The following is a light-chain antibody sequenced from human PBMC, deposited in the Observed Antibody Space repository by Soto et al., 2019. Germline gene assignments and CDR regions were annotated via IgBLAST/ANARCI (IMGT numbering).Light chain of an antibody. J-gene: IGKJ4*01. V-gene: IGKV3-15*01. CDR1: PSVNNN. Sequence: EVVMTQSPALLSVSPGEIVTLSCRASPSVNNNLAWYQQQPGQAPRLLIYDTSSRATGVPARFSGSGSGTEFTLTISSLKAEDFAVYYCQQHNDRPPLTFGGGTKVEI. CDR3: QQHNDRPPLT. CDR2: DTS.